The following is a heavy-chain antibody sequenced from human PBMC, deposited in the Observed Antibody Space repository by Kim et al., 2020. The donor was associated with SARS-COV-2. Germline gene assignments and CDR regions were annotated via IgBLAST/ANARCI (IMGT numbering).Heavy chain of an antibody. CDR3: ARGVHYYYGSGSSSYGMDV. V-gene: IGHV1-2*05. J-gene: IGHJ6*02. Sequence: ASVKVSCKASGYTFTGYYMHWVRQAPGQGLEWMGRINPNSGGTNYAQKFQGRVTMTRDTSISTAYMELSRLRSDDTVVYYCARGVHYYYGSGSSSYGMDVWGQGTTVTVSS. D-gene: IGHD3-10*01. CDR2: INPNSGGT. CDR1: GYTFTGYY.